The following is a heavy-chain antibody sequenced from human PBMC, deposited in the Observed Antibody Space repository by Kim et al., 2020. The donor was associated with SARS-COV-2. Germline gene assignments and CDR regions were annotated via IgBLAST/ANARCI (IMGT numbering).Heavy chain of an antibody. D-gene: IGHD3-3*01. V-gene: IGHV4-39*01. CDR2: IYYSGST. Sequence: SETLSLTCTVSGGSISSSSYYWGWIRQPPGKGLEWIGSIYYSGSTYYNPSLKSRVTISVDTSKNQFSLKLSSVTAADTAVYYCARGLRFLEWSPWGQGTLVTVSS. CDR1: GGSISSSSYY. J-gene: IGHJ5*02. CDR3: ARGLRFLEWSP.